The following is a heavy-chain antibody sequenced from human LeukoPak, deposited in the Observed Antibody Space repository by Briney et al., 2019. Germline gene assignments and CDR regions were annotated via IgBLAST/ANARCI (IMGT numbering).Heavy chain of an antibody. CDR3: TGSLRGTRYYFDY. V-gene: IGHV4-34*12. J-gene: IGHJ4*02. CDR2: IFHRGDP. Sequence: NTSETLSLTCAVHGGSFSDYYWSWIRQPPGKGLEWIGEIFHRGDPNYNPSLKSRVTISVDTSENQFSLNLSSVAATDSAVYFCTGSLRGTRYYFDYWVQGIVVTV. CDR1: GGSFSDYY. D-gene: IGHD6-13*01.